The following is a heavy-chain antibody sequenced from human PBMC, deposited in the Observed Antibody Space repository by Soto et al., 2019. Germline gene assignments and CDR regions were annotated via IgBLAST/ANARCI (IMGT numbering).Heavy chain of an antibody. J-gene: IGHJ6*02. CDR1: GFTFSSYW. V-gene: IGHV3-7*03. Sequence: EVQLVESGGGLVQPGGSLRLSCAASGFTFSSYWMSWVHQAPGKGLESVANIKQDGSEKYYVDSVKGRFTISRDNAKNSLYLRMNSLRAEDTAVYYCARDSLVGATYSDYYYYGMDVWGQGTTVTVSS. CDR2: IKQDGSEK. CDR3: ARDSLVGATYSDYYYYGMDV. D-gene: IGHD1-26*01.